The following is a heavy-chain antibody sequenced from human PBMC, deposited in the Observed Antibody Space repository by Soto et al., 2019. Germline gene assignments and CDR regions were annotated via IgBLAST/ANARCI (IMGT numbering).Heavy chain of an antibody. D-gene: IGHD2-2*01. V-gene: IGHV3-23*01. CDR3: AKYRCSSTSRYDPYYYYMDV. Sequence: GGSLRLSCAASGFTFSSYGMSWVRQAPGKGLEWVSAISGSGGSTYYADSVKGRFTISRDNSKNTLHLQMNSLRAEDTAVYYCAKYRCSSTSRYDPYYYYMDVWGKGTTVTVSS. CDR2: ISGSGGST. J-gene: IGHJ6*03. CDR1: GFTFSSYG.